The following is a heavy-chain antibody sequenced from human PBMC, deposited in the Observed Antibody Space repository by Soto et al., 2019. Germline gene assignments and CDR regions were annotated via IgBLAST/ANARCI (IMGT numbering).Heavy chain of an antibody. Sequence: SETLSLTCTVSGASISSAGYSWSWVRQHPGKGLEWIGYITYSGDTDYNPSLRSRVSISVHSAKNQISLALTSVTAADTAVYYCVRAKFESTGWHQFDIWGQGTPVTVYS. CDR1: GASISSAGYS. J-gene: IGHJ4*02. V-gene: IGHV4-31*03. CDR2: ITYSGDT. CDR3: VRAKFESTGWHQFDI. D-gene: IGHD7-27*01.